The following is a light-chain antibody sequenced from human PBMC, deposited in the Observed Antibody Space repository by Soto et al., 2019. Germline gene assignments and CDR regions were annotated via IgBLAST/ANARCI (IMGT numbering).Light chain of an antibody. Sequence: LTQPRSVSGSPGQSVTISCTGTSSDVGAYNYVSWYQQHPGKAPKLMTYDVSKRPSGVPDRFSGSKSGNTASLTISGLQAEDGADYYCCSYADNYSYVFGTGTKVTVL. V-gene: IGLV2-11*01. J-gene: IGLJ1*01. CDR3: CSYADNYSYV. CDR1: SSDVGAYNY. CDR2: DVS.